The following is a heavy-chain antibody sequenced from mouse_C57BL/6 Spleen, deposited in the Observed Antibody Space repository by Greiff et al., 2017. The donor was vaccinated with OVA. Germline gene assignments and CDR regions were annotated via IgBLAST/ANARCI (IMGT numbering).Heavy chain of an antibody. CDR2: IYWDDDK. J-gene: IGHJ3*01. CDR3: ARREGGPFAY. Sequence: QVQLKESGPGILQSSQTLSLTCSFSGFSLSTSGMGVSWIRQPSGKGLEWLAHIYWDDDKRYNPSLKSRLTISKDTSRNQVFLKITSVDTADTATYYCARREGGPFAYWGQGTLVTVSA. D-gene: IGHD1-1*02. V-gene: IGHV8-12*01. CDR1: GFSLSTSGMG.